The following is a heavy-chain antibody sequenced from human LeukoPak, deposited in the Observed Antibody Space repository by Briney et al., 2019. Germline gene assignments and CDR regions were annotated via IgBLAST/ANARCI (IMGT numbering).Heavy chain of an antibody. D-gene: IGHD3-10*01. V-gene: IGHV1-69*05. CDR1: GGTFSSYA. Sequence: GSSAKVSCKASGGTFSSYAISWVRQAPGQGLEWMGGIIPIFGTANYAQKFQGRVTITTDESTSTAYMELSSLRSEDTAVYYCARAPSYLYYYYYMDVWGKGTTVTVSS. CDR3: ARAPSYLYYYYYMDV. J-gene: IGHJ6*03. CDR2: IIPIFGTA.